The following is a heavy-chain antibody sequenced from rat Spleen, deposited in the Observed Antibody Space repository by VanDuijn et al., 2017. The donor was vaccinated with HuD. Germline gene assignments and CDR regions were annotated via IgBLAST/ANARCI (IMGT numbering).Heavy chain of an antibody. CDR2: ISPSGGSP. CDR3: ATDRTYYGSDYFDY. D-gene: IGHD1-9*01. CDR1: GFTFSNYG. V-gene: IGHV5-19*01. Sequence: EVQLVESGGGLVQPGRSLKLSCAASGFTFSNYGMHWIRQAPTKGLEWVASISPSGGSPYYRDSVKGRFTISRDNAKSTLYRQMDSLRSEDTATYYCATDRTYYGSDYFDYWGQGVMVTVSS. J-gene: IGHJ2*01.